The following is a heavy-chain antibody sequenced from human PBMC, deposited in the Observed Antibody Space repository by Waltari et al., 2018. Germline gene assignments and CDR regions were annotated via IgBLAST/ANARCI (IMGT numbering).Heavy chain of an antibody. J-gene: IGHJ4*02. CDR1: GGSFSGYY. Sequence: QVQLQQWGTGLLKPSETLSLTCAVYGGSFSGYYWSWIRQPPGKGLEWIGEINHSGSTNYNPSLKSRVTISVDTCKNQCSLKRSSVTAADTAVYYCARGLPGDLDYWGQGTLVTVSS. CDR3: ARGLPGDLDY. D-gene: IGHD7-27*01. CDR2: INHSGST. V-gene: IGHV4-34*01.